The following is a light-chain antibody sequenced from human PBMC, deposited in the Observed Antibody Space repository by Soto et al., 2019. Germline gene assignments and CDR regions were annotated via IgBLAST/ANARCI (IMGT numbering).Light chain of an antibody. Sequence: QSALTQPPSASGTPGQRVTISCSGSSSNIGSNTVNWYQQLPGTAPKLLIYSNNQRPSGVPDRFSGSKSGTPASLAISGLQSEDEADYYCAAWDDSLNGVVFGGGTKVTVL. V-gene: IGLV1-44*01. J-gene: IGLJ2*01. CDR1: SSNIGSNT. CDR3: AAWDDSLNGVV. CDR2: SNN.